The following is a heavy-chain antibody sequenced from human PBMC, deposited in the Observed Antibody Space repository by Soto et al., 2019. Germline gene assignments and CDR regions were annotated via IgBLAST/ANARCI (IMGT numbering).Heavy chain of an antibody. Sequence: GGSLRLSCTASGFSFSSSVMAWVRQAPGKGLEWVSAMTDTGGSTYYPDSVKGRFTISRDNSEKTLYLQMSSLRAEDTAVYYCAKASDSSWPYYFDSWGQGTLVTVSS. J-gene: IGHJ4*02. CDR2: MTDTGGST. CDR3: AKASDSSWPYYFDS. V-gene: IGHV3-23*01. D-gene: IGHD6-13*01. CDR1: GFSFSSSV.